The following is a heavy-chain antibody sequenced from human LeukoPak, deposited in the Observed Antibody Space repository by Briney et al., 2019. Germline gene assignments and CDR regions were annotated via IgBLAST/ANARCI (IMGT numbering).Heavy chain of an antibody. CDR1: GYTFTGYY. CDR3: ARELRHTPYYYGMDV. V-gene: IGHV1-2*04. J-gene: IGHJ6*02. Sequence: ASVKVSCKASGYTFTGYYMHWVRQAPGQGLEWMGWINPNSGGTNYAQKFQGWVTMTRDTSISTAYMEVSRLRSDDTAVYYCARELRHTPYYYGMDVWGQGTTVTVSS. D-gene: IGHD2-8*01. CDR2: INPNSGGT.